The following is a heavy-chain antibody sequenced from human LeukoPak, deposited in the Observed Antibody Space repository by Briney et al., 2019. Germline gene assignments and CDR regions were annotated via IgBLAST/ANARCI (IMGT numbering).Heavy chain of an antibody. CDR3: ARGVYIAAAQYGY. V-gene: IGHV4-59*11. CDR1: GGSISSHY. CDR2: IYYSGTT. D-gene: IGHD6-13*01. J-gene: IGHJ4*02. Sequence: SETLSLTCTVSGGSISSHYWSWIRQPPGKGLEWSGYIYYSGTTNYNPPLKSHTTMSVDSPKMQSSTKLSSVTDADTAVYYCARGVYIAAAQYGYWGQGTMVTVSS.